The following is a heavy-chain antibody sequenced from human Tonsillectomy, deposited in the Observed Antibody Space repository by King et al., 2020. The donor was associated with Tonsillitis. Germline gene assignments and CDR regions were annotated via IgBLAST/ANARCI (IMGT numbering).Heavy chain of an antibody. CDR2: IYYSGST. CDR3: ARPEYYYDSSGYYDNWFDP. D-gene: IGHD3-22*01. CDR1: GGSISSSSYY. V-gene: IGHV4-39*01. J-gene: IGHJ5*02. Sequence: LQLQESGPGLVKPSETLSLTCTVSGGSISSSSYYWGWIRQPPGKGLEWIGSIYYSGSTCYNPSLKSRVTISVDTSKNQFSLKLSSVTAADTAVYYCARPEYYYDSSGYYDNWFDPWGQGTLVTVSS.